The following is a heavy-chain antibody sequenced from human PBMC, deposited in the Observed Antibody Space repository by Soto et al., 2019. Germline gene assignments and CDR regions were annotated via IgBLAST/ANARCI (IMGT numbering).Heavy chain of an antibody. CDR3: ARDILFDY. J-gene: IGHJ4*02. D-gene: IGHD2-15*01. Sequence: PSETLSLTCAVYGGSFSGYYWTWIRQSPGKGLEWIGQISYSGSTNYNPSLKSRVFISIGTSNNQFFLELSSLRSEDTAVYYCARDILFDYWGQGTLVTVSS. V-gene: IGHV4-34*01. CDR1: GGSFSGYY. CDR2: ISYSGST.